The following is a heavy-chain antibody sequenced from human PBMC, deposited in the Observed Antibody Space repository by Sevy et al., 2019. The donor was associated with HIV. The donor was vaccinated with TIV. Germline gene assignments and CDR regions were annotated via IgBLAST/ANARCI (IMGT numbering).Heavy chain of an antibody. V-gene: IGHV3-21*01. CDR1: GFTFSTYN. Sequence: GGSLRLSCAASGFTFSTYNMNWVRQAPGTGLEWVSSISSSSTYIYYADSVKGRFTISRDNAKNSLYLQMNSLRAEDTAVYYCARDLVLPATTDYYYYGMDVWGQWTTVTVSS. CDR2: ISSSSTYI. D-gene: IGHD2-15*01. J-gene: IGHJ6*02. CDR3: ARDLVLPATTDYYYYGMDV.